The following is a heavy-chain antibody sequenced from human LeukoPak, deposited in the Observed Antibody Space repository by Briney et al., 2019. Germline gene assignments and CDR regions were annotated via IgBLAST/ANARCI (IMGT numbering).Heavy chain of an antibody. CDR1: GFTFSTYD. J-gene: IGHJ4*02. Sequence: GGSLRLSCSASGFTFSTYDMNWVRQAPGXGLELVSSITSTSHYIYSAASVKGRFTIFRDNVKNSLYLQMNSLRAEDTAVYYCARYVGPNIAVAGSDYWGQGTLVTVSS. V-gene: IGHV3-21*01. CDR3: ARYVGPNIAVAGSDY. CDR2: ITSTSHYI. D-gene: IGHD6-19*01.